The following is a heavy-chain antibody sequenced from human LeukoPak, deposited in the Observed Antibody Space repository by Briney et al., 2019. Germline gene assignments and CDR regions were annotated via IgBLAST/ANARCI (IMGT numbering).Heavy chain of an antibody. D-gene: IGHD3-3*01. Sequence: PGGSLRLSCTASGFTFGTYAMNWVRQAPGKGLQWVALIIGNAATTAYADSVKGRLTISRDNSKNTLYLQMNRLRVEDTAVYYCVKDRTPDGYYSVDYWGQGILVTVSS. CDR2: IIGNAATT. V-gene: IGHV3-23*01. CDR3: VKDRTPDGYYSVDY. J-gene: IGHJ4*02. CDR1: GFTFGTYA.